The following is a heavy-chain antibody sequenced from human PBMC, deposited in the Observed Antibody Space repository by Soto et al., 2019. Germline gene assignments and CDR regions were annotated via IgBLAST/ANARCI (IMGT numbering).Heavy chain of an antibody. D-gene: IGHD6-19*01. V-gene: IGHV3-30*03. J-gene: IGHJ5*02. CDR2: ISYDGSNK. Sequence: GGSLRLSCAASGFTFSSYGMHWVRQAPGKGLEWVAVISYDGSNKYYADSVKGRFTISRDNSKNTLYLQMNSLRAEDTAVYYCATGYSSGWPPGFDPWGQGTLVTVSS. CDR3: ATGYSSGWPPGFDP. CDR1: GFTFSSYG.